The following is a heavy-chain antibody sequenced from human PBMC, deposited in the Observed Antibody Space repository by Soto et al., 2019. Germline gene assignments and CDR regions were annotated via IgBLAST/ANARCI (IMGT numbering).Heavy chain of an antibody. CDR3: ARDPTYYYDSSGYTHGYYYYGMDV. CDR2: ISSSSSYI. J-gene: IGHJ6*02. D-gene: IGHD3-22*01. Sequence: GGSLRLSCAASGFTLSSYSMNWVRQAPGKGLEWVSSISSSSSYIYYADSVKGRFTISRDNAKNSLYLQMNSLRAEDTAVYYCARDPTYYYDSSGYTHGYYYYGMDVWGQGTTVTVSS. CDR1: GFTLSSYS. V-gene: IGHV3-21*01.